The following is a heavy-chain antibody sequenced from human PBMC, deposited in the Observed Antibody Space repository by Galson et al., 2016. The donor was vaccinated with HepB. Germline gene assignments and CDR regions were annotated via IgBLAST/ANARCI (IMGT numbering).Heavy chain of an antibody. J-gene: IGHJ4*03. CDR1: GYTFANYG. Sequence: SVKVSCKASGYTFANYGISWVRQAPGQELEWVGWISAYNGDTGYAQKLQGRLTMTTDTSTSTAYLQLRSLRSDDTAVYYCSTSRGRDCRGGSCFGYWGQGTLVTVSS. D-gene: IGHD2-15*01. CDR2: ISAYNGDT. CDR3: STSRGRDCRGGSCFGY. V-gene: IGHV1-18*01.